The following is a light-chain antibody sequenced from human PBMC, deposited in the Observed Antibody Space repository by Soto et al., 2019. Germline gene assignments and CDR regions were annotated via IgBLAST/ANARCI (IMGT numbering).Light chain of an antibody. J-gene: IGKJ1*01. CDR1: QSVSSN. V-gene: IGKV3-15*01. CDR2: GAS. CDR3: QQYGSSRT. Sequence: EIVMTRSPATLSVSPGERATLSCRASQSVSSNLAWYQQKPGQAPRLLIYGASTRATGIPARFSGSGSGTDFTLTISRLEPEDFAVYYCQQYGSSRTFGQGTKVDIK.